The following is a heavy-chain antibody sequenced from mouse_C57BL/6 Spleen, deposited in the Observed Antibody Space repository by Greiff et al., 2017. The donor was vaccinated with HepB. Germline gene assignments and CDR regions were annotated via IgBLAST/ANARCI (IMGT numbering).Heavy chain of an antibody. V-gene: IGHV1-55*01. J-gene: IGHJ1*03. D-gene: IGHD2-2*01. CDR2: IYPGSGST. CDR3: ARPSYYGYDEGYFDV. CDR1: GYTFTSYW. Sequence: QVQLQQPGAELVKPGASVKMSCKASGYTFTSYWITWVKQRPGQGLEWIGDIYPGSGSTNYNEKFKSKATLTVDTSSSTAYMQLSSLTSEDSAVYYCARPSYYGYDEGYFDVWSTGTTVTVSS.